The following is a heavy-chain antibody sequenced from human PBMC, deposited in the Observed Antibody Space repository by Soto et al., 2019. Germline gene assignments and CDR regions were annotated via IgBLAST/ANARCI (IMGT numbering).Heavy chain of an antibody. D-gene: IGHD5-12*01. J-gene: IGHJ6*02. Sequence: VQLVESGGDLVQPGGSLRLSCVGSGFTFSSYWIGWVRQTPGKGLEWVATIKADGTEKYYVDSVKGRFTFSRDNAKTSVYLEMNSLRAEDTAVYYCVTAVRGYNANGDLWGQGTTVTVSS. CDR2: IKADGTEK. CDR1: GFTFSSYW. CDR3: VTAVRGYNANGDL. V-gene: IGHV3-7*03.